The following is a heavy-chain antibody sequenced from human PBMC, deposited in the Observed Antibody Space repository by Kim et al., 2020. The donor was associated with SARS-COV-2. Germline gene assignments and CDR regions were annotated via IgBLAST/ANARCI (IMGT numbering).Heavy chain of an antibody. CDR2: ISYDGSNK. V-gene: IGHV3-30*04. CDR1: GFTFSSYA. J-gene: IGHJ6*01. Sequence: GGSLRLSCAASGFTFSSYAMHWVRQAPGKGLEWVAVISYDGSNKYYADSVKGRFTISRDNSKNTLYLQMNSLRAEDTAVYYCARDYGRVGSLSDYYYGM. CDR3: ARDYGRVGSLSDYYYGM. D-gene: IGHD1-26*01.